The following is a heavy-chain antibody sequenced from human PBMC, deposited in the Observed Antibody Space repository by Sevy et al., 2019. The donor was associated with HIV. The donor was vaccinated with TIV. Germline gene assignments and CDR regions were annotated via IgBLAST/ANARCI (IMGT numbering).Heavy chain of an antibody. J-gene: IGHJ6*02. D-gene: IGHD3-3*01. CDR1: GFTFSNYA. Sequence: GGSLRLSCAASGFTFSNYAMNWARQTPGQGLQWVSAISGSADVTSYADSVKGRFTISRANSKNTRYMQMNSLRAEDTAIYYCAKSLSEDFYYYGTDVWGQGTTVTVSS. CDR3: AKSLSEDFYYYGTDV. CDR2: ISGSADVT. V-gene: IGHV3-23*01.